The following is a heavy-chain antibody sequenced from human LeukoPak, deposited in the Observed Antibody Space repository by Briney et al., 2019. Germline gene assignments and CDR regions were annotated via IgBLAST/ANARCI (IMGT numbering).Heavy chain of an antibody. V-gene: IGHV4-34*01. Sequence: SETLSLTCAVYGGSLSGYFWSWIRQPPGKGLEWIGEITHTGRTNYNPSLKSRVALSENTSKDQFSLKLSSVTVADTAVYYCARIYGDYSDFEYWSQGTLVTVPS. CDR1: GGSLSGYF. CDR2: ITHTGRT. CDR3: ARIYGDYSDFEY. D-gene: IGHD4-17*01. J-gene: IGHJ4*02.